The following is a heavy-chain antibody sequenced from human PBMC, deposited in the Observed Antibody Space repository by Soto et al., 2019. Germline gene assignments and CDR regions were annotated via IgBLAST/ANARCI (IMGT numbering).Heavy chain of an antibody. D-gene: IGHD3-10*01. Sequence: PSETLSINCAVYVGYFSGYYWCWIRQPPGKGLEWIGEINHSGSTNYNPSLKSRVTISVDTSRNQFSLKLSSVTASDTAVYYGARVLWFGEFAYWGQGILVTSPQ. CDR3: ARVLWFGEFAY. CDR1: VGYFSGYY. J-gene: IGHJ4*02. CDR2: INHSGST. V-gene: IGHV4-34*01.